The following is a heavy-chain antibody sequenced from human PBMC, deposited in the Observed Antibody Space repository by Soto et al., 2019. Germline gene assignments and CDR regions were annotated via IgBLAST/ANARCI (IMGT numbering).Heavy chain of an antibody. CDR2: IRNKANSYTT. CDR3: ASAWFAELKYFDY. Sequence: EVHLVESGGGLVQPGGSLRLSCAASGFTFSDHYMEWVRQAPGKGLEWVGRIRNKANSYTTEYGASVKGRFTISRDDSKNSLSLQMNSLKTEDTAVYYCASAWFAELKYFDYWGQGTLVTVS. D-gene: IGHD3-10*01. J-gene: IGHJ4*02. V-gene: IGHV3-72*01. CDR1: GFTFSDHY.